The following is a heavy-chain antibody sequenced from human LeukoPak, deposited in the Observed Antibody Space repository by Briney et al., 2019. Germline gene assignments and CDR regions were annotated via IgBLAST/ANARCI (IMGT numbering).Heavy chain of an antibody. CDR3: ASQGVDGSWYDYYYHMDV. CDR2: IIPIFGTA. D-gene: IGHD6-13*01. Sequence: GSSVKVSCKASGGTFSSYAISWVRQAPGQGLEWMGGIIPIFGTANYAQKFQGRVTITADESTSTAYMELSSLRSEDTAVYYCASQGVDGSWYDYYYHMDVWGKGTTVTIPS. J-gene: IGHJ6*03. V-gene: IGHV1-69*01. CDR1: GGTFSSYA.